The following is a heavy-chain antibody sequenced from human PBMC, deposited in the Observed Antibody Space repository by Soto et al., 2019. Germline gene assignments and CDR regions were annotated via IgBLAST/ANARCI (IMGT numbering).Heavy chain of an antibody. D-gene: IGHD4-17*01. CDR2: IWYDGSNK. V-gene: IGHV3-33*01. CDR1: GFTFSSYG. Sequence: GGSLRLSCAASGFTFSSYGMHWVRQAPGKGLEWVAVIWYDGSNKYYADSVKGRFTISRDNSKNTLYLQMNSLRAEDTAVYYCARDHRPWDGGPFGYWGQGTLVTVS. CDR3: ARDHRPWDGGPFGY. J-gene: IGHJ4*02.